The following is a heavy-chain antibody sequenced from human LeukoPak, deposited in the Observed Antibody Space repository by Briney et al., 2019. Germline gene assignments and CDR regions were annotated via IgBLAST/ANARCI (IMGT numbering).Heavy chain of an antibody. Sequence: GGSLRLSCAASGFTFSSYWMSWVRQAPGTGLEWVANIKQDGSEKYSVDSVKGRFTISRDNAKNSLYLQMNSLRAEDTAVYYCARAGIQLWLNAFDIWGQGTMVTVSS. V-gene: IGHV3-7*01. CDR1: GFTFSSYW. J-gene: IGHJ3*02. CDR2: IKQDGSEK. D-gene: IGHD5-18*01. CDR3: ARAGIQLWLNAFDI.